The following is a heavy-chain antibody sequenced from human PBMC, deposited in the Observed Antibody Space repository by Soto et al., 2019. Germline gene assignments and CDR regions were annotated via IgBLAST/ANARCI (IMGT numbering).Heavy chain of an antibody. CDR1: GYTFTSYA. D-gene: IGHD3-9*01. J-gene: IGHJ3*02. V-gene: IGHV1-3*01. CDR2: INAGNGNT. CDR3: ARDRSPTYYDILTDRDAFDI. Sequence: ASVKVSCKASGYTFTSYAMHWVRQAPGQRLEWMGWINAGNGNTKYSQKFQGRVTITRDTSASTAYMELSSLRSEETAVYYCARDRSPTYYDILTDRDAFDIWGQGTMVTVSS.